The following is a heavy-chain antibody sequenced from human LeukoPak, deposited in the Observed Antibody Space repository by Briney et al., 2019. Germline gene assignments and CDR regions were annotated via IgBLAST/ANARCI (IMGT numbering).Heavy chain of an antibody. J-gene: IGHJ4*02. CDR1: GGSFSGYY. V-gene: IGHV4-34*01. CDR3: ARGKRGYSSSWYDY. Sequence: SETLSLTCAVYGGSFSGYYWSWIRQPPGKGLEWIGEINHSGSTNYNPSLKSRVTISVGTSKNQFSLKLSSVTAADTAVYYCARGKRGYSSSWYDYWGQGTLVTVSS. D-gene: IGHD6-13*01. CDR2: INHSGST.